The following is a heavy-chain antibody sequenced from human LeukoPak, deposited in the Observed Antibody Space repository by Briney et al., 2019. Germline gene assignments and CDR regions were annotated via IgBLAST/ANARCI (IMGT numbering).Heavy chain of an antibody. CDR1: GYNFSDYW. CDR3: ARQKLGALDY. V-gene: IGHV5-51*01. D-gene: IGHD1-26*01. J-gene: IGHJ4*02. CDR2: IYPGDSDT. Sequence: PGESLKISCKGSGYNFSDYWIAWVRQMPGIGLECQGIIYPGDSDTRYSPSFQGQVTISADKSTSAAYLQWSSLRASDTAMYYCARQKLGALDYWGQGALVTVSS.